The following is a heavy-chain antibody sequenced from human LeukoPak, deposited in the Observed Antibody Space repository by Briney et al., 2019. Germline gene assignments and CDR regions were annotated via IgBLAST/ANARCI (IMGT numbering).Heavy chain of an antibody. CDR3: ARDSGTWYYDFWSGSNNWFDP. CDR1: GYIFTGYY. Sequence: VKVSCKASGYIFTGYYMHWVRQAPGQGLEWMGWINPNSGDTNYAQKFQGRVTMTRDTSISTAYMELSRLRSDDTAVYYCARDSGTWYYDFWSGSNNWFDPWGQGTLVTVSS. D-gene: IGHD3-3*01. V-gene: IGHV1-2*02. CDR2: INPNSGDT. J-gene: IGHJ5*02.